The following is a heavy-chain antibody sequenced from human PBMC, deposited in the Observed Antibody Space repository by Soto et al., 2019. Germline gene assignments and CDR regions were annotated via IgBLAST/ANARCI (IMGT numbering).Heavy chain of an antibody. D-gene: IGHD1-26*01. J-gene: IGHJ4*02. CDR2: IRIKANSYST. CDR3: ATLARGKYYFDFDY. CDR1: GFTFSDRY. Sequence: GGSLRLSCVVSGFTFSDRYMDWVRQAPGKGLEWVGRIRIKANSYSTEYAAAVIGRFTISRDDSKNSLYLQMNSLKTEDTAMYYCATLARGKYYFDFDYWGQGTLVTVSS. V-gene: IGHV3-72*01.